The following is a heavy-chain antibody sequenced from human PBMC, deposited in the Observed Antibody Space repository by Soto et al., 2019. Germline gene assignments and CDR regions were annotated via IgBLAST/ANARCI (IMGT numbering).Heavy chain of an antibody. Sequence: ASVKVSCKASGYRFTTYQMHWVRQAPGQGLEWMGTINPSGGSTSYAQRFQGRVTMTRDTSTSTVYMQLSSLRSEDTALYCCARGDSNGWYFDYWGQGTLVTVSS. CDR2: INPSGGST. CDR3: ARGDSNGWYFDY. D-gene: IGHD6-19*01. V-gene: IGHV1-46*01. J-gene: IGHJ4*02. CDR1: GYRFTTYQ.